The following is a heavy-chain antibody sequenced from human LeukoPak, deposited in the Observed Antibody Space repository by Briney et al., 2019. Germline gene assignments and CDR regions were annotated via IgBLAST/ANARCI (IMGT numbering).Heavy chain of an antibody. D-gene: IGHD3-10*01. CDR3: ARLYGSGSV. CDR1: GSSFTTFR. Sequence: GESLKISCRASGSSFTTFRIGWVRQLPGKGLEWVGFIYPGDSDTSYSPSFQGHVTISADKSISTTYLQWSSLKASDTAMYYCARLYGSGSVWGQGTLVTVSS. J-gene: IGHJ4*02. V-gene: IGHV5-51*01. CDR2: IYPGDSDT.